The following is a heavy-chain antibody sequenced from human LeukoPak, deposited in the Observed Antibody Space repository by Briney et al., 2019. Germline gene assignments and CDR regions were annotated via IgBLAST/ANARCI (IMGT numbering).Heavy chain of an antibody. CDR1: GFTFSNYG. Sequence: GRSLRLSCAASGFTFSNYGMHWVRQAPGKGLEWVAVIWYDGSDKYYADPVKGRFTISRDNSKNTLYLQMNSLRAEDTAVHYCARDSEFDSSGYSPPLQYWGQGTLVTVSS. V-gene: IGHV3-33*01. D-gene: IGHD3-22*01. J-gene: IGHJ4*02. CDR3: ARDSEFDSSGYSPPLQY. CDR2: IWYDGSDK.